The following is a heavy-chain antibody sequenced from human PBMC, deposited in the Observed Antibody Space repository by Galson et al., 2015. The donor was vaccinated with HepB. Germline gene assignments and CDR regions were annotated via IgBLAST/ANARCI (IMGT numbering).Heavy chain of an antibody. CDR1: GFTFNNYA. D-gene: IGHD3-22*01. Sequence: SLRLSCAASGFTFNNYAMSWVRQAPGKGLEWVSAVSGSGGSTYYADSVKGRFTSSRDNSKNTLYLQMNSLRAEDTAVYYCAKHPTFYYDSSGYRYFQHWGQGTLVTASS. CDR2: VSGSGGST. V-gene: IGHV3-23*01. J-gene: IGHJ1*01. CDR3: AKHPTFYYDSSGYRYFQH.